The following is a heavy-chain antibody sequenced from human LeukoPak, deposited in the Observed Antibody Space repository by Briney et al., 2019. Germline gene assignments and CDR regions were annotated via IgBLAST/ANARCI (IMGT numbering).Heavy chain of an antibody. Sequence: GGSLRLSCAASGFTFSNYWMHWVRQAPGKGLVWVSRLNSDGSSTNYADSVKGRFTISRDNANNTLYLQMNSLRDEDTAVFYCARSRYDYIWGIDYWGQGTLVTISS. CDR1: GFTFSNYW. CDR3: ARSRYDYIWGIDY. J-gene: IGHJ4*02. CDR2: LNSDGSST. D-gene: IGHD3-16*01. V-gene: IGHV3-74*01.